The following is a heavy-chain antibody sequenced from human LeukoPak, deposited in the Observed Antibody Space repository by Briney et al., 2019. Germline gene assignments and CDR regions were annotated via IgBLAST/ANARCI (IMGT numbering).Heavy chain of an antibody. CDR2: IYTSGST. Sequence: SETLSLTCAVYGGSFSGYYWSWIRQPPGKGLEWIGRIYTSGSTNYNPSLKSRVTMSVDTSKNQFSLKLSSVTAADTAVYYCATTIFGVVDGAFDIWGQGTMVTVSS. CDR3: ATTIFGVVDGAFDI. D-gene: IGHD3-3*01. V-gene: IGHV4-59*10. CDR1: GGSFSGYY. J-gene: IGHJ3*02.